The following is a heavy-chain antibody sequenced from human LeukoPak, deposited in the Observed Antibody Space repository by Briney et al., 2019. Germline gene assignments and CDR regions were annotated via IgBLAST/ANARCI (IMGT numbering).Heavy chain of an antibody. D-gene: IGHD4-23*01. Sequence: TGGSQRLSCAASGFTFSSYAMSWVRQAPGKGLEWVSAISGSDGTTYYADSVKGRFTISRDNAKNSLYLQMNSLRAEDTALYYCARDGDTVLTRGYYYYMDVWGKGTTVTVSS. CDR2: ISGSDGTT. J-gene: IGHJ6*03. V-gene: IGHV3-23*01. CDR1: GFTFSSYA. CDR3: ARDGDTVLTRGYYYYMDV.